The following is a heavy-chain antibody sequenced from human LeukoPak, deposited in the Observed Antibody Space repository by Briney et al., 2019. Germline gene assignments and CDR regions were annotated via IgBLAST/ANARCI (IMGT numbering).Heavy chain of an antibody. D-gene: IGHD6-13*01. CDR3: ASGIAAAGMPDAFDI. CDR1: GGSFSGYY. V-gene: IGHV4-34*01. CDR2: INHSGST. Sequence: SETLSLTCAVYGGSFSGYYWSWIRQPPGKGLEWIGEINHSGSTNYNPSLKSRVTISVDTSKNQFSLKLSSVTAADTAVYYCASGIAAAGMPDAFDIWGQGTMVTVSS. J-gene: IGHJ3*02.